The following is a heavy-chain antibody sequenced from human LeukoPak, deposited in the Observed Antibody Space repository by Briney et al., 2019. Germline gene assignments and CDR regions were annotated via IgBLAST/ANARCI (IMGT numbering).Heavy chain of an antibody. CDR1: GGSISSSSYY. D-gene: IGHD3-10*01. V-gene: IGHV4-39*07. J-gene: IGHJ4*02. Sequence: PSETLSLTCTVSGGSISSSSYYWGWIRQPPGKGLEWIGSIYYSGSTYYNPSLKSRVTISVDTSKNQFSLKLSSVTAADTAVYYCARDVRGVRGGIDYWGQGTLVTVSS. CDR2: IYYSGST. CDR3: ARDVRGVRGGIDY.